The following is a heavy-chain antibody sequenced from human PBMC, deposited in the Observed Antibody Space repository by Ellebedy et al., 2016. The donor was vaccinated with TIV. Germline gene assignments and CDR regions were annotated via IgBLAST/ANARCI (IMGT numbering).Heavy chain of an antibody. V-gene: IGHV3-21*06. CDR3: SRGWSTPDS. CDR1: GFTFSHYN. CDR2: IRSTGSDK. D-gene: IGHD2-15*01. J-gene: IGHJ4*02. Sequence: GESLKISCVASGFTFSHYNMNWVRQSPGKGLEWVSSIRSTGSDKYYAESVEGRFTISRDNAQNTLFLQMNSLRAEDTAVYYCSRGWSTPDSWGQGTLVIVSS.